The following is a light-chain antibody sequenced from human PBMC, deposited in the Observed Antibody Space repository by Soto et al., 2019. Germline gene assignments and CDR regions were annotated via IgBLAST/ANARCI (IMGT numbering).Light chain of an antibody. J-gene: IGKJ4*01. CDR3: QQYGSSPLT. V-gene: IGKV3-20*01. CDR1: LSLSSSY. CDR2: GAS. Sequence: EIVLTQSPGTLSLSPGERATLSCRASLSLSSSYLAWYQQKPGQAPRLLIYGASSRATGSPDRFSGSGSGTDFTLTISRLEPEDFAVYYCQQYGSSPLTFGGGTKVEIK.